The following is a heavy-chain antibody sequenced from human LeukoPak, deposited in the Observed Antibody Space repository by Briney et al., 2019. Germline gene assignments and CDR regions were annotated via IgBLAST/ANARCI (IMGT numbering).Heavy chain of an antibody. Sequence: SETLSLTCIVSGGSISSYYWNWIRQSAGRGLEWMGRMYFTGSTNHNPSLKSRVTMSTDTSKNQFSLRLTSVTAADTALYFCAGGSRPFFDFWGQGILVTVSS. D-gene: IGHD5-12*01. J-gene: IGHJ4*02. V-gene: IGHV4-4*07. CDR2: MYFTGST. CDR3: AGGSRPFFDF. CDR1: GGSISSYY.